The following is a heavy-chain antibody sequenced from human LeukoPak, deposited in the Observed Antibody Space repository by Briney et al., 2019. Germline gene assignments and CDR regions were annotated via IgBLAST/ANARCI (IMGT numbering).Heavy chain of an antibody. CDR2: ISGSGGST. Sequence: GGSLRLSCAASGFTVSSNYMSWVRQAPGKGLEWVSAISGSGGSTYYADSVKGRFTISRDNAKNSLYLQMNSLRAEDTAVYYCARLSGAFDIWGQGTMVTVSS. J-gene: IGHJ3*02. D-gene: IGHD3-22*01. CDR3: ARLSGAFDI. V-gene: IGHV3-23*01. CDR1: GFTVSSNY.